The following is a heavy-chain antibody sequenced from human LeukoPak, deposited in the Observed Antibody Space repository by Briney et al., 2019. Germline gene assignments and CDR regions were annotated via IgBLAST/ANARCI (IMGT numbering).Heavy chain of an antibody. CDR1: GFTFGGYA. J-gene: IGHJ4*02. Sequence: GGSLRLSCTGSGFTFGGYAMSWVRQAPGKGLEGVGFIRSKAYGGTTEYAASVKGRFTISRDDSKSIAYLQMNSLKTEDTAVYYCTREEGGYSDYWGQGTLVTVSS. CDR2: IRSKAYGGTT. CDR3: TREEGGYSDY. V-gene: IGHV3-49*04. D-gene: IGHD5-12*01.